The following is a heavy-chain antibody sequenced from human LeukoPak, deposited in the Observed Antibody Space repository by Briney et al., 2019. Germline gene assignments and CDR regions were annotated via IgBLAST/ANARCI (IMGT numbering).Heavy chain of an antibody. J-gene: IGHJ3*02. Sequence: GGSLRLSCAASGFTFSYYGMHWVRQAPGKGLEWVAVISYDGSNKYYAESVKGRFTISRDNSKNTLYLQMNSLRAEDTAVYYCAKDYYDSSGYYNDAFDMWGQGTMVTVSS. CDR1: GFTFSYYG. D-gene: IGHD3-22*01. CDR3: AKDYYDSSGYYNDAFDM. CDR2: ISYDGSNK. V-gene: IGHV3-30*18.